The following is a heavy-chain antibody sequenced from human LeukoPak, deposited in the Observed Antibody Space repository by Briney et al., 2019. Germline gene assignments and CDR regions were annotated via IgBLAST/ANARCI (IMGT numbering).Heavy chain of an antibody. Sequence: GESLKISCKGSGYSFTSYWIGWVRQMPGKGLEWMGIIYPGDSDTRYSPSFQGQATISADKSISTAYLQWSSLKASDTAMYYCARQRFGSTPGGYFDLWGRGTLVTVSS. CDR1: GYSFTSYW. CDR2: IYPGDSDT. J-gene: IGHJ2*01. CDR3: ARQRFGSTPGGYFDL. D-gene: IGHD2-2*01. V-gene: IGHV5-51*01.